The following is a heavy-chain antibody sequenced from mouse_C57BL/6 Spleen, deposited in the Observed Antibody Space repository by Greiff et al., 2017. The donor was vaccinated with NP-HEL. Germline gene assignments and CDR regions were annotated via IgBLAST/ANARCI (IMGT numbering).Heavy chain of an antibody. J-gene: IGHJ4*01. CDR3: ARKIQGFYYAMDY. CDR2: IWSGGST. CDR1: GFSLTSYG. Sequence: QVHVKQSGPGLVQPSQSLSITCTVSGFSLTSYGVHWVRQSPGKGLEWLGVIWSGGSTDYNAAFISRLSISKDNSKSQVFFKMNSLQADDTAIYYCARKIQGFYYAMDYWGQGTSVTVSS. D-gene: IGHD3-2*02. V-gene: IGHV2-2*01.